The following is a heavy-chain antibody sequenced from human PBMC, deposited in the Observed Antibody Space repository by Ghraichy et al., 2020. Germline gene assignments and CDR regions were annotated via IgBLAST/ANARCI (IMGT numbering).Heavy chain of an antibody. CDR2: IDGSGTDT. V-gene: IGHV3-23*01. Sequence: GGSLRLSCAASGIMFGNSAMSWVRQAPGKGLEWVSGIDGSGTDTHYADSVRGRFTISRDNWENRMYLQMNSLRVEDTAMYYCARDWGATSTWFDPWGQGTLVTVSS. D-gene: IGHD3-16*01. J-gene: IGHJ5*02. CDR1: GIMFGNSA. CDR3: ARDWGATSTWFDP.